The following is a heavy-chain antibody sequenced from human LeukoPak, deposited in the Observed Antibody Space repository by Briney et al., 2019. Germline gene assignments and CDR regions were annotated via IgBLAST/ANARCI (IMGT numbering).Heavy chain of an antibody. D-gene: IGHD3-3*01. V-gene: IGHV1-18*01. Sequence: ASVKVSCKASGYTFTSYGISWVRQAPGQGLEWMGWISAYNGNTNYAQKLQGRVTMTTDTSTSTAYMELRSLRSEDTAVYYCASGIFGVVPAYYYYYMDVWGKGTTVTVSS. CDR3: ASGIFGVVPAYYYYYMDV. CDR2: ISAYNGNT. CDR1: GYTFTSYG. J-gene: IGHJ6*03.